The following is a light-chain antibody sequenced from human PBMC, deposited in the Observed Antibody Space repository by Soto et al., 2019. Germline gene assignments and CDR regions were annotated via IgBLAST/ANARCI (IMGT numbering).Light chain of an antibody. V-gene: IGLV1-44*01. Sequence: QSVLTQPPSASRTPGQRVTISCSGSSSDIGSNAVNWYQQLPGTAPKVLIYSNNQRPSGVPDRFSGAKSGTSASLAISGLQAEDEADYYCAAWDDSLNGAVFGGGTTLTVL. CDR2: SNN. CDR3: AAWDDSLNGAV. J-gene: IGLJ2*01. CDR1: SSDIGSNA.